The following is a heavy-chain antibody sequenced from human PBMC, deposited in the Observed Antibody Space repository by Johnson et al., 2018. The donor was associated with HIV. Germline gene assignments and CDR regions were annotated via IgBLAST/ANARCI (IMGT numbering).Heavy chain of an antibody. CDR1: GSTFDDYG. D-gene: IGHD1-26*01. CDR2: ISSSGSTI. CDR3: ARGGSYLTLDDAFDI. V-gene: IGHV3-48*04. Sequence: VQLVESGGGVVRPGGSLRLSCAASGSTFDDYGMNWIRQAPGKGLDWVSYISSSGSTIYYADSVKGRFTISRDNAKNSLYLQMNSLRAEDTAVYYCARGGSYLTLDDAFDIWGQGTMVTVSS. J-gene: IGHJ3*02.